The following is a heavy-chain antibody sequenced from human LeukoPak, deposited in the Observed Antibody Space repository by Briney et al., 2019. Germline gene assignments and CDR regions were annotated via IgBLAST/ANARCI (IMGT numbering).Heavy chain of an antibody. CDR1: GYTFTSYG. CDR2: FDPEDGET. V-gene: IGHV1-24*01. Sequence: ASVKVSCKASGYTFTSYGFSWVRQAPGQGLEWMGGFDPEDGETIYAQKFQGRVTMTEDTSTDTAYMELSSLRSEDTAVYYCATDRNYWGQGTLVTVSS. CDR3: ATDRNY. J-gene: IGHJ4*02.